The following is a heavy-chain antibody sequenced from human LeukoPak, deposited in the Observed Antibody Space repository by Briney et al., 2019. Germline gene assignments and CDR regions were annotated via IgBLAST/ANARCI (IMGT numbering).Heavy chain of an antibody. CDR1: GYTFTSYG. Sequence: ASVKVSCKASGYTFTSYGISWVRQAPGQGLEWMGWINPNSGGTNYAQKFQGRVTMTRDTSISTAYMELSRLRSDDTAVYYCARVHPRGGSYFDYWGQGTLVTVSS. V-gene: IGHV1-2*02. CDR2: INPNSGGT. CDR3: ARVHPRGGSYFDY. J-gene: IGHJ4*02. D-gene: IGHD3-16*01.